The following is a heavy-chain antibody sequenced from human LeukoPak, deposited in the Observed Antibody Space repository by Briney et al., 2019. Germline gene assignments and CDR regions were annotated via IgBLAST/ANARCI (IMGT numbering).Heavy chain of an antibody. CDR2: ISVNNGGT. Sequence: ASVKVSCKASGYTFTTYSLAWVRQAPGQSLEWMGWISVNNGGTNYAQSFQDRVTLTKDTSTNTAYLELRSLRSDDTAIIYCATATQPRGYFLHWGQGTLVTVSS. J-gene: IGHJ1*01. CDR1: GYTFTTYS. CDR3: ATATQPRGYFLH. D-gene: IGHD2-2*01. V-gene: IGHV1-18*01.